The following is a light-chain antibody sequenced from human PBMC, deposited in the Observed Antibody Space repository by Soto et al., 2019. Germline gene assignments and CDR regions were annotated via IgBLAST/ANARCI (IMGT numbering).Light chain of an antibody. V-gene: IGLV2-23*02. CDR1: SSDVGTYNL. Sequence: QSALTQPASVSGSPGQSIIISCTGSSSDVGTYNLVSWYQQHPGKAPKLMISEVSKRPSGVSDRFSGSKSGNTASLTISGVQAEDEADYYCSTYAGTNTPFVFGTGTKVTVL. J-gene: IGLJ1*01. CDR3: STYAGTNTPFV. CDR2: EVS.